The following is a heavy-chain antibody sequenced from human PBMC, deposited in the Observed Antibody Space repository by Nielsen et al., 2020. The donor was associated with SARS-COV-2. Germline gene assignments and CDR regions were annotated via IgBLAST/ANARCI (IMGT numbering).Heavy chain of an antibody. CDR3: AKDVLLGYCSGGSCSRGWFDP. D-gene: IGHD2-15*01. V-gene: IGHV3-33*06. CDR2: IWYDGSNE. CDR1: GLIFGTYG. Sequence: GGSLRLSCRASGLIFGTYGMHWVRQAPGKGLEWVAGIWYDGSNENYAESVKGRFTISRDNSKNTLYLLMNSLRAEDTAVYYCAKDVLLGYCSGGSCSRGWFDPWGQGTLVTVSS. J-gene: IGHJ5*02.